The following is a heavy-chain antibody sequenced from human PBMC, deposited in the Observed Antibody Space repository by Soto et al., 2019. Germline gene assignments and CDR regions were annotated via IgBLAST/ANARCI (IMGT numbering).Heavy chain of an antibody. CDR1: GYTFTSYA. CDR3: ASARGSDYYGSGSYPFYYYYGMDV. CDR2: INAGNGNT. Sequence: ASVKVSCKASGYTFTSYAMHWVRQAPGQRLEWMGWINAGNGNTKYSQKFQGRVTITRDTSASTAYMELSSLRSEDTAVYYCASARGSDYYGSGSYPFYYYYGMDVWGQGTTVTVSS. V-gene: IGHV1-3*01. D-gene: IGHD3-10*01. J-gene: IGHJ6*02.